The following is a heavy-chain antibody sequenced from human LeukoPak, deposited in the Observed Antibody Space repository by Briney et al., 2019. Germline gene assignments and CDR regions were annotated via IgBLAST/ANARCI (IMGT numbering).Heavy chain of an antibody. Sequence: SETLSLTCTVSGGSISSYYWSWIRQPPGKGLEWIGYIYYSGSTNYNPSLKSRVTISVDTSKNQFSLKLSSVTAADTAVYYCARVIHSSSWYPLDYWGQGTLVTVSS. CDR1: GGSISSYY. CDR3: ARVIHSSSWYPLDY. D-gene: IGHD6-13*01. V-gene: IGHV4-59*01. CDR2: IYYSGST. J-gene: IGHJ4*02.